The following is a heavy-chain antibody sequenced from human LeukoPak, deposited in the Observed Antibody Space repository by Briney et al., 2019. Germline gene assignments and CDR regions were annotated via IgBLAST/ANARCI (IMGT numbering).Heavy chain of an antibody. Sequence: SETLSLTCTASGCSISSGGYYWIWIRQHPGKGLEWIGYIYYSGSTYYNPSLKSRVTISVDTSKNQFSLMLISVTAADTAVYSGPGVQRGLYDCVGYYDYYFDYWGQGTLVTVSS. CDR3: PGVQRGLYDCVGYYDYYFDY. D-gene: IGHD3-22*01. CDR2: IYYSGST. V-gene: IGHV4-31*02. CDR1: GCSISSGGYY. J-gene: IGHJ4*02.